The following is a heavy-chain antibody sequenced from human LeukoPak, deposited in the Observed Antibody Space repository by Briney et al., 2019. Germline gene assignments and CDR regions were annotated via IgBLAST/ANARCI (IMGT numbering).Heavy chain of an antibody. D-gene: IGHD1-26*01. CDR2: IKQDGSEK. Sequence: GGSLRLSCAASGFTFRSYAMNWVRQAPGKGLEWVANIKQDGSEKYYVDSVKGRFTISRDNAKNSLYLQMNSLRAEDTAVYYCARDQLATIPYNWFDPWGQGTLVTVSS. J-gene: IGHJ5*02. CDR1: GFTFRSYA. V-gene: IGHV3-7*01. CDR3: ARDQLATIPYNWFDP.